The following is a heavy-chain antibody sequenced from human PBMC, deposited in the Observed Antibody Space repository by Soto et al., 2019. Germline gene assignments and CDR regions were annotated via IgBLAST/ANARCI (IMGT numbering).Heavy chain of an antibody. CDR3: ARAARGGGRFGANYGMDV. Sequence: SCKASGYTFTSYAVHWVRQAPGQRLEWMGWINAGNGNTKYSQKFQGRVTITRDTSASTAYMELSSLRSEDTAVYYCARAARGGGRFGANYGMDVWGQGTTVTVSS. J-gene: IGHJ6*02. CDR1: GYTFTSYA. D-gene: IGHD3-10*01. V-gene: IGHV1-3*01. CDR2: INAGNGNT.